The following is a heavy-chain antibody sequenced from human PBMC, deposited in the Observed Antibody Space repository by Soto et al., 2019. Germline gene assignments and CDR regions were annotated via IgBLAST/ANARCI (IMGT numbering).Heavy chain of an antibody. CDR3: VKDRAQQLILGLWLDP. V-gene: IGHV5-51*01. D-gene: IGHD6-13*01. J-gene: IGHJ5*02. Sequence: GESLKISCKGSGYSFTSYWIGWVRQMPGKGLEWMGIIYPGDSDTRYSPSFQGQVTISADKSISTAYLQWSSLKASDTAMYYCVKDRAQQLILGLWLDPWRQGTLVTVSS. CDR2: IYPGDSDT. CDR1: GYSFTSYW.